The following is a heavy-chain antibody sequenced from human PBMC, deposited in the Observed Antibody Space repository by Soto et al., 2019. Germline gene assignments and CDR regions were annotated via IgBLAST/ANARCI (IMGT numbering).Heavy chain of an antibody. D-gene: IGHD3-3*01. CDR2: ISAYNGNT. CDR1: GFSFTSYG. Sequence: ASVKVSCKSSGFSFTSYGINGVRQAPGQGREWMGWISAYNGNTNYAQKRQGRVTMTTDTSTSTADMELRSLRSDDTAVYYCARDRRRTIFGVVTTGGAFDIWGQGTMVTVSS. V-gene: IGHV1-18*01. CDR3: ARDRRRTIFGVVTTGGAFDI. J-gene: IGHJ3*02.